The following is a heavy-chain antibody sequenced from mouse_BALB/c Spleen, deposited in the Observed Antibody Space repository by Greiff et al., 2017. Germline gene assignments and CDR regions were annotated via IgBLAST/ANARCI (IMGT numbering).Heavy chain of an antibody. CDR1: GYTFTSYW. J-gene: IGHJ2*01. CDR2: INPSNGRT. D-gene: IGHD1-1*01. V-gene: IGHV1S81*02. CDR3: ARGVLRYFDY. Sequence: VQLQQPGAELVKPGASVKLSCKASGYTFTSYWMHWVKQRPGQGLEWIGEINPSNGRTNYNEKFKSKATLTVDKSSSTAYMQLSSLTSEDSAVYYCARGVLRYFDYWGQGTTLTVSS.